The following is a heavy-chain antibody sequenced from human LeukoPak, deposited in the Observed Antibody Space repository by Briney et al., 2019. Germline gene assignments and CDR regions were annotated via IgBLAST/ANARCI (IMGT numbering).Heavy chain of an antibody. D-gene: IGHD6-6*01. CDR2: ISGSGGST. V-gene: IGHV3-23*01. J-gene: IGHJ4*02. CDR3: AKDPQQLVVP. CDR1: GFTFSSYA. Sequence: GGSLRLSCAASGFTFSSYAMSWVRQAPGKGLEWVSAISGSGGSTYYADSVKGRFTVSRHNSKNTLYLQMNNLRAEDTAVYYCAKDPQQLVVPWGQGTLVTVSS.